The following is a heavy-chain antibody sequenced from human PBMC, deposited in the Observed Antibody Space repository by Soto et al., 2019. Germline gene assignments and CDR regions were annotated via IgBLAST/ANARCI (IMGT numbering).Heavy chain of an antibody. D-gene: IGHD1-20*01. J-gene: IGHJ4*02. Sequence: KPSETLSLTCTVSGVSITPYYWTWIRHPPGKGLEWIGYVYHTGNTYYNPSLKSRVTISLDTSKNQVSLRPKSVTAADTAVYYCAREQYNWKLWGQGTLVTVSS. CDR3: AREQYNWKL. CDR2: VYHTGNT. V-gene: IGHV4-59*01. CDR1: GVSITPYY.